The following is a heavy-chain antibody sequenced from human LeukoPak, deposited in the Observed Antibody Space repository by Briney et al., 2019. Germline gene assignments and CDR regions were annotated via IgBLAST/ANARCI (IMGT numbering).Heavy chain of an antibody. CDR3: ARGRWTSHKVGYYFEY. CDR1: GYTFSDYA. Sequence: VASVKVSCKASGYTFSDYAVLWVRQAPGQRLKWMGWINAGNGNTKYSQEFQGRVTITRDTSASTAYMELSSLRSEDMAIYYCARGRWTSHKVGYYFEYWGQGTLVTVSS. J-gene: IGHJ4*02. CDR2: INAGNGNT. V-gene: IGHV1-3*03. D-gene: IGHD3/OR15-3a*01.